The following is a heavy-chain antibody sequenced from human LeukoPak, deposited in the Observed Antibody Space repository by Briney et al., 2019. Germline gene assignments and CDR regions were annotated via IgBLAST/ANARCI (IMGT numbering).Heavy chain of an antibody. J-gene: IGHJ3*02. Sequence: GGALKPSCAASGFTFSNHWMSLVRPAPGKGLGGVANKKQDGSEKYYVDSVKGRFTISRDNAKTSLYLQMNSLRAEDTAVYYCAKDLLWFGESPDDAFDIWGQGTMVTVSS. CDR2: KKQDGSEK. CDR3: AKDLLWFGESPDDAFDI. CDR1: GFTFSNHW. D-gene: IGHD3-10*01. V-gene: IGHV3-7*05.